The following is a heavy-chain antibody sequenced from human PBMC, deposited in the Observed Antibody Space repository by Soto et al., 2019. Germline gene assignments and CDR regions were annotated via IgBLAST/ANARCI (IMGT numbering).Heavy chain of an antibody. CDR2: IYYIWIT. Sequence: SETLCLTCTVSGGSIRSSGYYWGWIRQAPGKGLEWIGSIYYIWITSYNPSLKIRVTISVDTSKNQFSLKLSSVTASDTAVYYCARHTVTTRSDFDYWGQGTLVTVSS. J-gene: IGHJ4*02. CDR3: ARHTVTTRSDFDY. D-gene: IGHD4-17*01. V-gene: IGHV4-39*01. CDR1: GGSIRSSGYY.